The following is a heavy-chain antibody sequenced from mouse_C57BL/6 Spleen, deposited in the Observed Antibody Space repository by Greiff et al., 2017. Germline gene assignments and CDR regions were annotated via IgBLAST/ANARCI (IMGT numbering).Heavy chain of an antibody. D-gene: IGHD6-1*01. V-gene: IGHV7-1*01. CDR1: GFPFSDFY. J-gene: IGHJ2*01. Sequence: DVMLVESGGGLVQSGRSLRLSCATSGFPFSDFYMEWVRQAPGKGLEWIAASRNKANDYTTEYSASVKGRFIVSRDTSQSILYLQMNALRAEDTAIYYCARDAPHGGYFDYWGQGTTLTVSS. CDR2: SRNKANDYTT. CDR3: ARDAPHGGYFDY.